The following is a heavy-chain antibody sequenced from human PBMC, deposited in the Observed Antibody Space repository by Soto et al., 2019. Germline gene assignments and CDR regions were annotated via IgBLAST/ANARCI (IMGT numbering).Heavy chain of an antibody. CDR3: AKDMKWGGMTTIHCFDS. Sequence: QTGGSLRLSCAASGFTVDDYAMHWVRQAPGKGLEWVSGISWNSETIDYADSVKGRFTISRDNAKSSLFLQMNSLRPDDTALYYCAKDMKWGGMTTIHCFDSWGQGTLVTVSS. J-gene: IGHJ4*02. D-gene: IGHD4-17*01. V-gene: IGHV3-9*01. CDR1: GFTVDDYA. CDR2: ISWNSETI.